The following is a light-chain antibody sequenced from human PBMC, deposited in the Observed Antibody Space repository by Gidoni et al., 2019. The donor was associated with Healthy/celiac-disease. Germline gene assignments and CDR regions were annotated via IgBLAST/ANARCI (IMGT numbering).Light chain of an antibody. V-gene: IGLV1-40*01. Sequence: QSALTQPPSGSGAPGQRVTISCTGSSSNIGAGYDVHWYQQLPGTAPKLLIYGNSNRPSGVPDRFSGSKSGTSASLAITELQAEDEADYYCQSYDSSLSVLVFDGGTKLTVL. CDR2: GNS. J-gene: IGLJ2*01. CDR1: SSNIGAGYD. CDR3: QSYDSSLSVLV.